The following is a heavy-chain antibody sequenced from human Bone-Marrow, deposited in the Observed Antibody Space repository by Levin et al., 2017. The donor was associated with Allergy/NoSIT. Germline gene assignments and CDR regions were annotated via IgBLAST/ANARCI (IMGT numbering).Heavy chain of an antibody. CDR3: VRDAGIRGPGTRIYYNYYGMDV. J-gene: IGHJ6*02. Sequence: QSGGSLRLSCVASGFTFSSYWMHWVRQAPGKGLVWVSRINSDGSSTNYADSVRGRFTISRDNAKNTLFLQVNSLRAEDTALYYCVRDAGIRGPGTRIYYNYYGMDVWGQGTTVTVS. CDR1: GFTFSSYW. CDR2: INSDGSST. V-gene: IGHV3-74*01. D-gene: IGHD6-13*01.